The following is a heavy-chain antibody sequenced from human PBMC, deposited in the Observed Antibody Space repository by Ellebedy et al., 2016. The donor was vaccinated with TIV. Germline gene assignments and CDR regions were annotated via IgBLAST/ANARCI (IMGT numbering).Heavy chain of an antibody. D-gene: IGHD3-16*01. CDR1: GFNFNSYW. J-gene: IGHJ5*02. V-gene: IGHV3-7*01. Sequence: GESLKISCAASGFNFNSYWMGWVRQAPGKGLEWVANIYQDGSEKYYVDSAKGRFTISRDNPKKSLFLQMNSLRAEDTAVYYCARRGSYGDYAVQINSWFDTWGRGTLVAVSS. CDR2: IYQDGSEK. CDR3: ARRGSYGDYAVQINSWFDT.